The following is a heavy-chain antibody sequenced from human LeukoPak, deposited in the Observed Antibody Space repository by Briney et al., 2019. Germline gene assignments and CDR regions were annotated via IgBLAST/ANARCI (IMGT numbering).Heavy chain of an antibody. Sequence: GGSLRLSCAASGFTFSSYAMSWVRQAPGKGLEWVSAISGSGGSTYYADSVKSRFTISRDNSKNTLYLQMNSLRAEDTAVYYCAKLGGGWYGGLYYFDYWAREPWSPSPQ. V-gene: IGHV3-23*01. CDR2: ISGSGGST. CDR1: GFTFSSYA. D-gene: IGHD6-19*01. CDR3: AKLGGGWYGGLYYFDY. J-gene: IGHJ4*02.